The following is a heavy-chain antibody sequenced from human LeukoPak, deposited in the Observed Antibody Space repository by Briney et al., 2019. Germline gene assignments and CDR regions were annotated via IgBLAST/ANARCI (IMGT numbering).Heavy chain of an antibody. CDR3: TRGPLWVKERLFDP. V-gene: IGHV4-34*01. CDR2: INHTGST. CDR1: GGSFSGYY. Sequence: PSETLSLTCAVYGGSFSGYYWSWIRQPPGKGLEWVGEINHTGSTNYNPSLKRRLTMSVDTSKKQFSLKLTSVTAADTAVYYCTRGPLWVKERLFDPWGQGTLVTVSS. D-gene: IGHD3-16*01. J-gene: IGHJ5*02.